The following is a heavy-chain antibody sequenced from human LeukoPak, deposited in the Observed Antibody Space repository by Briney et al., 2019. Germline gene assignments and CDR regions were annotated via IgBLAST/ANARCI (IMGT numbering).Heavy chain of an antibody. J-gene: IGHJ4*02. V-gene: IGHV4-4*07. Sequence: SETLSLTCTVSGASISSYYWSWIRQPAGKGLEWIGRIYVSGSTTYNPSLESRVTMSLDTSKNQISLKLSSVTAADTAVYYCARGDSNPGEIDYWGQGTLVIVSS. CDR3: ARGDSNPGEIDY. CDR1: GASISSYY. CDR2: IYVSGST. D-gene: IGHD3-22*01.